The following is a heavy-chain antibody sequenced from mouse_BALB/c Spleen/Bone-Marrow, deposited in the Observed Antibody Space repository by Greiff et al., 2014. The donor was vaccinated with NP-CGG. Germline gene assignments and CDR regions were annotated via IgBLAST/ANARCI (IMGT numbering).Heavy chain of an antibody. D-gene: IGHD1-1*01. Sequence: QVQLQQPGAELAKPGASVKMSCKASGYTFTSYWMHWVKQRPGQGLEWIGYINPTTGYTEYNQKFKDKATLTADKSSSTAHMQLSSLTSEDSAVYYCARRAYGSGYGFAYWGQGTLVTVSA. CDR2: INPTTGYT. J-gene: IGHJ3*01. CDR1: GYTFTSYW. CDR3: ARRAYGSGYGFAY. V-gene: IGHV1-7*01.